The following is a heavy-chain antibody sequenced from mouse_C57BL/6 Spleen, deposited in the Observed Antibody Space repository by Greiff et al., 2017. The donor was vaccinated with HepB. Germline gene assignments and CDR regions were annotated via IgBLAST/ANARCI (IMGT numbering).Heavy chain of an antibody. Sequence: QVQLQQSGAELVKPGASVKLSCKASGYTFTEYTIHWVKQRSGQGLEWIGWFYPGSGSIKYNEKFKDKATLTADKSSSTVYMELSRLTSEDSAVYFCARHEREYFYGSSYPYFDYWGQGTTLTVSS. V-gene: IGHV1-62-2*01. J-gene: IGHJ2*01. CDR1: GYTFTEYT. CDR3: ARHEREYFYGSSYPYFDY. CDR2: FYPGSGSI. D-gene: IGHD1-1*01.